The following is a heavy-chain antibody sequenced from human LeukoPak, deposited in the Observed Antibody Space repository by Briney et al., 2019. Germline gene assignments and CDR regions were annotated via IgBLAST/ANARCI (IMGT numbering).Heavy chain of an antibody. Sequence: GGSLRLSCAASGFTFSSYAMTWVRQAPGKGLEWDSSISSSSSYIYYADSVKGRFTISRDNAKNSLYLQMNSLRAEDTAVYYCARVGREYSSSWYPPSFDYWGQGTLVTVSS. CDR3: ARVGREYSSSWYPPSFDY. CDR2: ISSSSSYI. CDR1: GFTFSSYA. V-gene: IGHV3-21*01. D-gene: IGHD6-13*01. J-gene: IGHJ4*02.